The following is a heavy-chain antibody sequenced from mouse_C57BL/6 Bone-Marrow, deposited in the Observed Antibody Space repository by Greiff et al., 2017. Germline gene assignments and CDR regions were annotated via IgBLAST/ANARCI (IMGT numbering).Heavy chain of an antibody. CDR3: ARRGYYGSSSFAY. CDR1: GYTFTSYW. V-gene: IGHV1-61*01. CDR2: IYPSDSET. Sequence: VQLQQSGAELVRPGSSVKLSCKASGYTFTSYWMDWVKQRPGQGLEWIGNIYPSDSETHYNQKFKDKATLTVDKSSSTAYMQLSSLTSEDSAVYYCARRGYYGSSSFAYWGQGTLVTVSA. J-gene: IGHJ3*01. D-gene: IGHD1-1*01.